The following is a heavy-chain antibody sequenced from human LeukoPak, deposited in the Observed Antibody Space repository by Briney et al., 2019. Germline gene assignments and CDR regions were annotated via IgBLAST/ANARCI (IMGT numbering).Heavy chain of an antibody. CDR3: ARGPQWLVQNQPGADY. Sequence: ASVKVSCKASGYTFTGSRMQWARQAPGQGLEWMGWINPSNGDTNSEQKFQGRVTMTRDTSIVTAYMELTRLRFDDTAFYYCARGPQWLVQNQPGADYWGQGTLVTVSS. CDR2: INPSNGDT. V-gene: IGHV1-2*02. D-gene: IGHD6-19*01. CDR1: GYTFTGSR. J-gene: IGHJ4*02.